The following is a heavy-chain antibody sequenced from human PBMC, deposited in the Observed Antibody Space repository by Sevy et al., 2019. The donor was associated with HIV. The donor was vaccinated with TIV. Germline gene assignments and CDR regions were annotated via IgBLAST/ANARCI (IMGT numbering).Heavy chain of an antibody. J-gene: IGHJ6*02. Sequence: GGSLRLSCAASGFTFSSYSMNWVRQAPGKGLEWVSSISSSSSYIYYADSVKGRFTISRDNAKNSLYLQMNSLRAEDTAVYYCARVPAHFIAVADTSGYYGMDVWGQGTTVTVSS. CDR3: ARVPAHFIAVADTSGYYGMDV. CDR2: ISSSSSYI. V-gene: IGHV3-21*04. CDR1: GFTFSSYS. D-gene: IGHD6-19*01.